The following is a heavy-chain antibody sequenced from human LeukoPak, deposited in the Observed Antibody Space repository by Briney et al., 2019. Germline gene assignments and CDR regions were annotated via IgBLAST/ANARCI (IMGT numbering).Heavy chain of an antibody. V-gene: IGHV3-64*01. J-gene: IGHJ4*02. D-gene: IGHD2-15*01. CDR1: GFTFSSYA. Sequence: GGSLRVSCAASGFTFSSYAMHWVRQAPGKGLEYVSAISSNGGSTYYANSVKGRFTISRDNSKNTLYLQMGSLRAEDMAVYYCARDYCSVGSCYSFDGWGQGTLVTVSS. CDR3: ARDYCSVGSCYSFDG. CDR2: ISSNGGST.